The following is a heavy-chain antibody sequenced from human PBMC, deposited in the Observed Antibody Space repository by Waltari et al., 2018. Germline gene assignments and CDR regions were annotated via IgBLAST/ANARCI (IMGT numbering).Heavy chain of an antibody. Sequence: EVQLVESGGGLVKPGGSLRLSCAASGFTFSTYSMNWVRQTPGKGLEWVSYISSSSSNIIYADAVKGRFTIARDNAKNSLSLQMNSLRVEDTAVYYCARDLGMFRGVITLDYWGQGTLVTVSS. V-gene: IGHV3-21*01. CDR2: ISSSSSNI. CDR1: GFTFSTYS. J-gene: IGHJ4*02. CDR3: ARDLGMFRGVITLDY. D-gene: IGHD3-10*01.